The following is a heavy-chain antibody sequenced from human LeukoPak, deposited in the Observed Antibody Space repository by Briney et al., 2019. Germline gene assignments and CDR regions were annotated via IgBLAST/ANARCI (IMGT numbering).Heavy chain of an antibody. CDR2: IYYSGST. J-gene: IGHJ5*02. CDR1: GGSFSGYY. V-gene: IGHV4-34*01. D-gene: IGHD3-9*01. Sequence: SETLSLTCAVYGGSFSGYYWSWIRQPPGKGLEWIGSIYYSGSTYYNPSLKSRVTISVDTSKNQFSLKLSSVTAADTAVYYCARQDYDILTGSSSFDPWGQGTLVTVSS. CDR3: ARQDYDILTGSSSFDP.